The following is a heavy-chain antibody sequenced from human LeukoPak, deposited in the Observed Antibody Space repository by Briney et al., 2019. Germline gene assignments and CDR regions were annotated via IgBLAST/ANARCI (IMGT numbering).Heavy chain of an antibody. V-gene: IGHV4-59*01. Sequence: SETLPLTCTVSGRAMSTYSWSRIRQPPAKGLEWIGYIYDKGSTNYNPSLKSQVSISKATSKNQFSLELSSVTAADTDVYYCARRYSTSSAVEWFDTWGRGTLVTVSS. CDR3: ARRYSTSSAVEWFDT. J-gene: IGHJ5*02. CDR2: IYDKGST. D-gene: IGHD6-6*01. CDR1: GRAMSTYS.